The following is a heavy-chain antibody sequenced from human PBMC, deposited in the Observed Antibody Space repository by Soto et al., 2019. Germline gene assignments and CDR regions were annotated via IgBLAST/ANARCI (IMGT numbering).Heavy chain of an antibody. D-gene: IGHD1-20*01. CDR1: GFTFSSYA. CDR2: LSGTDGST. V-gene: IGHV3-23*01. Sequence: PGGSLRLSCAVSGFTFSSYAMSWVRQAPGKGLEWVSGLSGTDGSTYYTDSVWGRFTISRDNSKNTLYLQMNSLRAEDTAVYYCAKISGDSVYFVMDVWGQGTTVTVSS. CDR3: AKISGDSVYFVMDV. J-gene: IGHJ6*02.